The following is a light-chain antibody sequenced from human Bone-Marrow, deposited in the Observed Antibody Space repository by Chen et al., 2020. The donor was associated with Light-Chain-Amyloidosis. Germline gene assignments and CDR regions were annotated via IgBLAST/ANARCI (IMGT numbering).Light chain of an antibody. V-gene: IGLV3-21*02. CDR1: NIGSTS. CDR3: QVWDRSSDRPV. CDR2: DDS. J-gene: IGLJ3*02. Sequence: SYVLTQPSSVSVAPGQTATIACGGNNIGSTSVHWYQQTPGQAPLLVVYDDSDRPSGIPERLSGSNSGNTATLAISRVEAGDEADYYCQVWDRSSDRPVCGGGTNLTVL.